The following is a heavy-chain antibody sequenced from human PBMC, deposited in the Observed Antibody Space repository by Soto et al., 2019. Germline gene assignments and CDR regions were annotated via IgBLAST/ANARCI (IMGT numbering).Heavy chain of an antibody. V-gene: IGHV1-69*13. J-gene: IGHJ5*02. CDR1: GGTFSSYA. CDR3: ARDHVSWFDP. Sequence: SVKVSCKASGGTFSSYAISWVRQAPGQGLEWMGGIFPIFGTANYAQKFQGRVTITADESTSTAYMELSSLRSEDTAVYYCARDHVSWFDPWGQGTLVTVSS. CDR2: IFPIFGTA.